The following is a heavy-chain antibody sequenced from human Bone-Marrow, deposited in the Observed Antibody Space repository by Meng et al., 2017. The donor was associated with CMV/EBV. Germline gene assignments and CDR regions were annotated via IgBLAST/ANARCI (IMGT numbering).Heavy chain of an antibody. V-gene: IGHV4-59*08. D-gene: IGHD3-3*01. CDR1: GGSISSYY. J-gene: IGHJ4*02. Sequence: LRLSCTVSGGSISSYYWHWIRQPPGRVLEWIGYVSYKGGTNYNPTLKSRVTISGDTSKKQFSLKLSSGTAAATAVYYCARRRIFGVFDYWGQGTLVTVSS. CDR3: ARRRIFGVFDY. CDR2: VSYKGGT.